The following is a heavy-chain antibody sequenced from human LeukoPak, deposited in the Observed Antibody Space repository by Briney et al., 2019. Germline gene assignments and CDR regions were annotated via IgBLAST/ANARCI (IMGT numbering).Heavy chain of an antibody. CDR2: IRSKANSYAT. Sequence: GGSLRLSCAASGFTFSGSAMHWVRQASGKGLEWVGLIRSKANSYATAYAASVKGRFTISRDDSKNTAYLQMNSLKTEDTAVYYCTRLVGQTGFYYYYGMDVWGQGTTVTVSS. V-gene: IGHV3-73*01. CDR1: GFTFSGSA. D-gene: IGHD1-1*01. J-gene: IGHJ6*02. CDR3: TRLVGQTGFYYYYGMDV.